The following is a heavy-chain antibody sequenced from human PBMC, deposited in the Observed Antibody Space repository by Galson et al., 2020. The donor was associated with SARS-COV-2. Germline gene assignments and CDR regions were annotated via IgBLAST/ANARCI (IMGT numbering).Heavy chain of an antibody. CDR3: ARSRISMIQGVEY. Sequence: SETLSLTCTVFGGSISSGGYYWSWIRQHPGKGLEWIGYISYSGNSYYNPSLKSRVTVSVDTSRNQFSLKLGSVTAADTAVYYCARSRISMIQGVEYWGQGTLVTVSP. CDR2: ISYSGNS. CDR1: GGSISSGGYY. D-gene: IGHD3-10*01. V-gene: IGHV4-31*03. J-gene: IGHJ4*02.